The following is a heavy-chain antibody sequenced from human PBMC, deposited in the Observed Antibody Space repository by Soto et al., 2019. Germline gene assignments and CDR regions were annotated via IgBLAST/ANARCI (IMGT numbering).Heavy chain of an antibody. J-gene: IGHJ6*02. CDR1: GFTFSSYG. D-gene: IGHD3-16*01. CDR2: ISYDGSNK. Sequence: QVQLVESGGGVVQPGRSLRLSCAASGFTFSSYGMHWVRQAPGKGLEWVAVISYDGSNKNYADAVKGRFTISRDNSKNMLYLQMNSLRAADTAVYYCARAPGTFYYYYGMDVWGQGTTVTVSS. CDR3: ARAPGTFYYYYGMDV. V-gene: IGHV3-30*03.